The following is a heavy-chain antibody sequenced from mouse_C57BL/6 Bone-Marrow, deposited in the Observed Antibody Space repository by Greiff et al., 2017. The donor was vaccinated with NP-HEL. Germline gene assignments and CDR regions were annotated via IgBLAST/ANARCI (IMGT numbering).Heavy chain of an antibody. V-gene: IGHV5-12*01. CDR1: GFTFSDYY. Sequence: EVQRVESGGGLVQPGGSLKLSCAASGFTFSDYYMYWVRQTPEKRLEWVAYISNGGGSTYYPDTVKGRFTISRDHAKNTLYLQMSRLKSEDTAMYYCARRDIITTVVDYWGQGTTLTVSS. D-gene: IGHD1-1*01. J-gene: IGHJ2*01. CDR3: ARRDIITTVVDY. CDR2: ISNGGGST.